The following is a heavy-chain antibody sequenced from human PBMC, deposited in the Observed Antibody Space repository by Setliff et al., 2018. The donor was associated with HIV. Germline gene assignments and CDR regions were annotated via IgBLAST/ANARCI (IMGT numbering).Heavy chain of an antibody. J-gene: IGHJ4*02. CDR3: ASDQQWLAQGWGGPHY. V-gene: IGHV3-21*06. CDR2: ISSSSSYI. CDR1: GFTFSSYS. D-gene: IGHD6-19*01. Sequence: GGSLRLSCAVSGFTFSSYSMNWVRQAPGKGLEWVSSISSSSSYIYYADSVRGRFTISRDNAKNSLYLQMKSLRAEDTAVYYCASDQQWLAQGWGGPHYWGQGTLVTVSS.